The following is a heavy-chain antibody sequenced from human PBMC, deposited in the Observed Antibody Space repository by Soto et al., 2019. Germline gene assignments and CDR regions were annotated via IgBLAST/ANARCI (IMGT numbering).Heavy chain of an antibody. V-gene: IGHV4-31*03. CDR3: XXXXXXXXXXXXX. Sequence: QVQLQESGPGLVKPSQTLSLTCTVSGGSISSGGYYWSWIRQHPGKGLEWIGYIYYSGSTYYNPSLKSRVTISXDTSXXQFXXXXXXXXXXXXXXXXXXXXXXXXXXXXXWGQGTLVTVSS. J-gene: IGHJ4*02. CDR1: GGSISSGGYY. CDR2: IYYSGST.